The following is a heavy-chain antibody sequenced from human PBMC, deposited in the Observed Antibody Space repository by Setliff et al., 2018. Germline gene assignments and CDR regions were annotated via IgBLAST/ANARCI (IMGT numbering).Heavy chain of an antibody. CDR2: IYHSEST. CDR1: GASISDYY. J-gene: IGHJ2*01. CDR3: ARAVPRGATPDYWYFDL. D-gene: IGHD2-2*01. Sequence: LSLTCTVSGASISDYYWTWIRQPAGKELEWIGSIYHSESTYCNPSLKSRVTISVDTSKNQFSLKLNSVTAADTTVYYCARAVPRGATPDYWYFDLWGRGTLVTVSS. V-gene: IGHV4-4*07.